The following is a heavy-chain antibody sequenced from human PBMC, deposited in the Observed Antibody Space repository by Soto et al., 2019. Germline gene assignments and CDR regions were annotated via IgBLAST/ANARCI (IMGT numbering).Heavy chain of an antibody. V-gene: IGHV1-18*01. CDR3: ARAGATVTLYFDY. J-gene: IGHJ4*02. CDR1: CYPFSIFG. Sequence: GASVKVSCKGSCYPFSIFGISLVRHSPGQWLECIVWISNNNRNTNYAQKFQGRVTMTTDTSTSTAYMELMSLGSDDTAVYYCARAGATVTLYFDYWGQGTPVTVSS. CDR2: ISNNNRNT. D-gene: IGHD4-17*01.